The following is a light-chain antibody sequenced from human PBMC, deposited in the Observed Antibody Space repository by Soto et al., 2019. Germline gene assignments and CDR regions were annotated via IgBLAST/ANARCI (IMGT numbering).Light chain of an antibody. CDR3: CSYAGSSTSYV. CDR1: SRDFGSYNL. J-gene: IGLJ1*01. CDR2: EGS. V-gene: IGLV2-23*01. Sequence: TPPAPVPRVPGKSITLPFPGNSRDFGSYNLVSWYQQHPGKAPKLMIYEGSERPSGVSNRFSGSKSGNTASLTISGLQAEDEADYYCCSYAGSSTSYVFGTGTKVTVL.